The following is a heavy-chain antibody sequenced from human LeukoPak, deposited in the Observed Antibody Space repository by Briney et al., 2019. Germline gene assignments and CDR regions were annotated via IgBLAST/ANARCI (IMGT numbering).Heavy chain of an antibody. V-gene: IGHV3-23*01. CDR3: AKERVNYDILTGYYGSGSDY. D-gene: IGHD3-9*01. CDR1: GFTFSSYA. J-gene: IGHJ4*02. CDR2: ISGSGGST. Sequence: GGSLGLSCAASGFTFSSYAMSWVRQAPGKGLEWVSAISGSGGSTYYADSVKGRFTISRDNSKNTLYLQMNSLRAEDTAVYYCAKERVNYDILTGYYGSGSDYWGQGTLVTVSS.